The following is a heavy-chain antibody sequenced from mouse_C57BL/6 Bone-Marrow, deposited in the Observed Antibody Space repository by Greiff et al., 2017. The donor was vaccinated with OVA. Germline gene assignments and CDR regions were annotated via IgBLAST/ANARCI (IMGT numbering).Heavy chain of an antibody. CDR1: GFTFSSYA. CDR2: ISDGGSYT. D-gene: IGHD2-10*01. V-gene: IGHV5-4*03. J-gene: IGHJ1*03. CDR3: ARPYYGNYGYFDV. Sequence: EVKLQESGGGLVKPGGSLRLSCAASGFTFSSYAMSWVRQTPEKRLEWVATISDGGSYTYYPDNVKGRFTISRDNAKNNLYLQMSHLKSEDTAMYYCARPYYGNYGYFDVWGTGTTVTVSS.